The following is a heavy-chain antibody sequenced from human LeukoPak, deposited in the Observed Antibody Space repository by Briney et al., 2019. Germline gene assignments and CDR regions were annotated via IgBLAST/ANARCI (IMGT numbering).Heavy chain of an antibody. CDR1: GYTFTSYY. CDR2: INPSGGST. J-gene: IGHJ4*02. V-gene: IGHV1-46*01. Sequence: GASVKVSCKASGYTFTSYYMHWVRQAPGQGLEWMGIINPSGGSTSYAQKFQGRVTMTRDMSTSTVYMELSSLRSEDTAVYYCARVGANYYDSSGYFDYWGQGTLVTVSS. CDR3: ARVGANYYDSSGYFDY. D-gene: IGHD3-22*01.